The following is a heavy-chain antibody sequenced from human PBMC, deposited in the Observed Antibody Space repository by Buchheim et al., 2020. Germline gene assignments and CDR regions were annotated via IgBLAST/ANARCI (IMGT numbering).Heavy chain of an antibody. CDR3: ARHDYYDSSGYYPEYFQH. J-gene: IGHJ1*01. CDR1: GYSFTSYW. D-gene: IGHD3-22*01. V-gene: IGHV5-10-1*01. Sequence: EVQLVQSGAEVKKPGESLRISCKGSGYSFTSYWISWVRQMPGKGLEWMGRIDPSDSYTNYSPSFQGHVTISADQSISTAYPQWSSLKASDTAMYYCARHDYYDSSGYYPEYFQHWGQGTL. CDR2: IDPSDSYT.